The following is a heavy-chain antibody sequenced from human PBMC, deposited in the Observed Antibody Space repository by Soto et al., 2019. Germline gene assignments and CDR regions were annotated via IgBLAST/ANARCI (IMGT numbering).Heavy chain of an antibody. CDR3: AREVVGATVGNWFDP. J-gene: IGHJ5*02. V-gene: IGHV4-34*01. CDR2: INHSGST. D-gene: IGHD1-26*01. Sequence: SETLSLTCAVYGGSFSGYYWSWIRQPPGKGLEWIGEINHSGSTNYNPSLKSRVTISVDTSKNQFSLKLSSVTAADTAVYYCAREVVGATVGNWFDPWGQGTLVTVSS. CDR1: GGSFSGYY.